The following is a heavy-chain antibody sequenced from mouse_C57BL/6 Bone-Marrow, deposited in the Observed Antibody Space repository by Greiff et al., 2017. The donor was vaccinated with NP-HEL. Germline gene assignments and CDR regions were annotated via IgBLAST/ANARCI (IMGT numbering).Heavy chain of an antibody. J-gene: IGHJ2*01. CDR3: TKLLNHY. V-gene: IGHV14-4*01. CDR2: IDPENGDT. D-gene: IGHD2-1*01. CDR1: GFNIKDDY. Sequence: EVHLVESGAELVRPGASVKLSCTASGFNIKDDYMHWVKQRPEQGLEWIGWIDPENGDTENASKFQGKATITADTSSNTAYLQLSSLTSEDTAVYYCTKLLNHYWGQGTTLTVSS.